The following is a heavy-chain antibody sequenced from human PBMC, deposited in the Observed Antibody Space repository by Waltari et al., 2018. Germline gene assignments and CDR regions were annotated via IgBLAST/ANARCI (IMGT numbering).Heavy chain of an antibody. Sequence: EVQLVESGGNLVHPGGSLRLSCVASGFPFSNNWMSWVRQAPGKGLEWVAKISEDASERYYVDSVKGRFTISRDNAKNSLYLEMNSLRAEDTAMYYCARDIAYSLDYWGQGTLVTVSS. J-gene: IGHJ4*02. CDR2: ISEDASER. D-gene: IGHD4-4*01. V-gene: IGHV3-7*01. CDR3: ARDIAYSLDY. CDR1: GFPFSNNW.